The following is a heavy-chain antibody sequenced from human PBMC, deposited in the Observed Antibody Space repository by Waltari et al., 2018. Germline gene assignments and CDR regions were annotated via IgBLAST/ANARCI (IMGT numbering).Heavy chain of an antibody. CDR2: IKHSGST. J-gene: IGHJ4*02. CDR3: VRRRYTGSSAGLDY. V-gene: IGHV4-34*01. Sequence: QVQLQQWGAGLLKPSETLSLTCAVYGGSFSGFYWTWIRQPPGKGLEWIGEIKHSGSTNYTPSLKSRVTISVDTSKNQISLKLSSVTAADTALYYCVRRRYTGSSAGLDYWGQGALVTVSS. CDR1: GGSFSGFY. D-gene: IGHD6-6*01.